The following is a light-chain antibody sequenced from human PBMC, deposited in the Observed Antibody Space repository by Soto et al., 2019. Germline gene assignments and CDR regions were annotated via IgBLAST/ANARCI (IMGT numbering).Light chain of an antibody. CDR3: HQYSNSPLT. CDR2: DAS. Sequence: EIVLTQSPGTVSLSPGERATLSCRASQSVSSRSAWYQQRPGQAPRLLIYDASNRATGIPDRFSGSGSGTDFTLTISRLEPEDFAVYYCHQYSNSPLTFGGGTKVEIK. J-gene: IGKJ4*01. V-gene: IGKV3-20*01. CDR1: QSVSSRS.